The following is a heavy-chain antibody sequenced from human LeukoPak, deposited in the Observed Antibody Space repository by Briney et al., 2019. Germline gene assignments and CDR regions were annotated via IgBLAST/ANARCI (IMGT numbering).Heavy chain of an antibody. CDR3: AREYYGRALDP. CDR1: GYTFTRYY. CDR2: INPNSGGT. J-gene: IGHJ5*02. Sequence: ASVKVSCKASGYTFTRYYMHWVRQAPGQGLEWMGWINPNSGGTNFAQKFQGRVTMTRDTSISTAYMDLSKLRSDYTAVYYCAREYYGRALDPWGQGTLVTVSS. V-gene: IGHV1-2*02. D-gene: IGHD2-21*01.